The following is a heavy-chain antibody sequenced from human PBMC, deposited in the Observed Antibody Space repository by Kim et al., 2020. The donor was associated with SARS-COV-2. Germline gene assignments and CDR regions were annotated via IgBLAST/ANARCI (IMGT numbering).Heavy chain of an antibody. Sequence: GSLRLSCAASGFTFSSYAMHWVRQAPGKGLEWVAVISYDGSNKYYADSVKGRFTISRDNSKNTLYLQMNSLRAEDTAVYYCARVSLGYCSGGSCYSGWF. J-gene: IGHJ5*01. CDR1: GFTFSSYA. V-gene: IGHV3-30*04. CDR2: ISYDGSNK. CDR3: ARVSLGYCSGGSCYSGWF. D-gene: IGHD2-15*01.